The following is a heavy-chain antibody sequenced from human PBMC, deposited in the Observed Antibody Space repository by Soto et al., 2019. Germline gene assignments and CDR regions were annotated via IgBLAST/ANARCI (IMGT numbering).Heavy chain of an antibody. CDR3: ARDLITIFGVAAGAFDI. D-gene: IGHD3-3*01. J-gene: IGHJ3*02. CDR1: GYTFTGYY. Sequence: GFVQVPFKAYGYTFTGYYMDWVRQAPGQGLEWKGWIKPNSGGTNYAQKFQGWVTMTRDTSISTAYMELSRLRSDDTALCYCARDLITIFGVAAGAFDIWGQGTMVTVSS. CDR2: IKPNSGGT. V-gene: IGHV1-2*04.